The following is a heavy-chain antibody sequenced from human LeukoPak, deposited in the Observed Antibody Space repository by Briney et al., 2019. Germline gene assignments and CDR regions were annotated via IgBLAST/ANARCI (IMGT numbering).Heavy chain of an antibody. CDR3: TRVYTGSSPSWH. J-gene: IGHJ4*02. CDR2: ISAYNGNT. Sequence: ASVKVSCKASGYTFTSYGISWVRQALGQGLEWMGWISAYNGNTNYAQKLQGRVTMTTDTSTSTAYMEVRSLRSDDTAVYYCTRVYTGSSPSWHWGPGTLVTVS. CDR1: GYTFTSYG. V-gene: IGHV1-18*01. D-gene: IGHD1-26*01.